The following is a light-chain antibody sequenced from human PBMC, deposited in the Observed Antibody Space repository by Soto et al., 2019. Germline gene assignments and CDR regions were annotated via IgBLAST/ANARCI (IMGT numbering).Light chain of an antibody. CDR1: SGHSSYI. J-gene: IGLJ3*02. CDR2: LEGSGSY. V-gene: IGLV4-60*02. Sequence: QSVLTQSSSASASLGSSVKVTCTLTSGHSSYIIAWHQQQPGKAPRYLMNLEGSGSYNKGSGVPDRFSGSSSGADRYLTISNLQFEDEADYYCETWDSNTRVFGGGTKVTVL. CDR3: ETWDSNTRV.